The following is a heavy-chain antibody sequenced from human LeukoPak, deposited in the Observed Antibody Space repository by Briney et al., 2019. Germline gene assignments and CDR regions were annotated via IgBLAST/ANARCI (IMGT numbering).Heavy chain of an antibody. Sequence: GASVKISCKASGYTFTSYGISWVRQAPGQGLEWMGWISAYNGNTNYAQKLQGRVTMTTDTSTSTAYMELRSLRSDDTAVYYCARDHIVLMVYDLDYWGQGTLVTVSS. D-gene: IGHD2-8*01. CDR2: ISAYNGNT. CDR1: GYTFTSYG. V-gene: IGHV1-18*01. J-gene: IGHJ4*02. CDR3: ARDHIVLMVYDLDY.